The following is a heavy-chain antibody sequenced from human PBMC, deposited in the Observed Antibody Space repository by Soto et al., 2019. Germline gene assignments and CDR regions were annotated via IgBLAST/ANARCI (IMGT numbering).Heavy chain of an antibody. D-gene: IGHD3-22*01. CDR2: ISYDGTNK. Sequence: QVQLVESGGGVVQPGRSLRLSCAVSGFTFSSFSLHWVRQAPGKGLEWVALISYDGTNKYDANSVKGRFTISRDNSKNTLYLQMNSLRGEDTAVYYCARDCARSCYYYWGQGTLVTVSS. V-gene: IGHV3-30-3*01. CDR3: ARDCARSCYYY. CDR1: GFTFSSFS. J-gene: IGHJ4*02.